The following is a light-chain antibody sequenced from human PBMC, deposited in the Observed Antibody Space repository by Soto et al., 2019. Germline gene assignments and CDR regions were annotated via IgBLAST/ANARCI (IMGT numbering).Light chain of an antibody. J-gene: IGLJ3*02. Sequence: QSVLTQPPSASGTPGQTVTISCSGGNSNIGSNYVYWYQQVPGRAPRLLIYRNTQRPSGVPHRFSGSKSGNTASLTISGLQAEDEATYFCCSYAGSYILGVFGGGTQLTVL. CDR1: NSNIGSNY. V-gene: IGLV1-47*01. CDR2: RNT. CDR3: CSYAGSYILGV.